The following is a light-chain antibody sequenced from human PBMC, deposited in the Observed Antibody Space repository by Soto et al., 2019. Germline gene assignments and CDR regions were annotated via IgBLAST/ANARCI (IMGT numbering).Light chain of an antibody. CDR3: GTWDSSLSVVI. V-gene: IGLV1-51*01. CDR2: DNN. Sequence: QSVLTQPPSVSAAPGQKVTISCSGSSSNIGNNFVSWYQQLPGTAPRLLIYDNNNRPSGIPDRFSGSPSGTSATLAITGLQTGDEADYFCGTWDSSLSVVIFGGGTKLTVL. CDR1: SSNIGNNF. J-gene: IGLJ2*01.